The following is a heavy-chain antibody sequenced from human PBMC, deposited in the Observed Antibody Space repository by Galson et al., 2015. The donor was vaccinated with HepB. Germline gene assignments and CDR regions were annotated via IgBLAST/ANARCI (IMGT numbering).Heavy chain of an antibody. J-gene: IGHJ4*02. V-gene: IGHV3-23*01. D-gene: IGHD1-1*01. CDR2: ISMSGGST. Sequence: SLRLSCATSGFTFRRLGMTWVRQAAGKGLECVAAISMSGGSTDYADSVKGRFTISRDNSNNMLYLQMNNLRVGDTAVYYCARGTTSIDYWGQGTQVSVSS. CDR1: GFTFRRLG. CDR3: ARGTTSIDY.